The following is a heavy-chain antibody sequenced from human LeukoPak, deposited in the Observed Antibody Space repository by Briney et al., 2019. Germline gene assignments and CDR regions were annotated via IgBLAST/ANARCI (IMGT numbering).Heavy chain of an antibody. D-gene: IGHD2-2*01. J-gene: IGHJ4*02. CDR2: ISYDGSNE. CDR1: GFTFSSYV. V-gene: IGHV3-30*04. CDR3: ARDKGASYLTSFYF. Sequence: GGSLRLSCAASGFTFSSYVMHWVRQAPGKGLERVAIISYDGSNEYYADSVKDRFTISRDNSKNTLYLQMNSLRAADTAVYYCARDKGASYLTSFYFLGQGTLGTGSS.